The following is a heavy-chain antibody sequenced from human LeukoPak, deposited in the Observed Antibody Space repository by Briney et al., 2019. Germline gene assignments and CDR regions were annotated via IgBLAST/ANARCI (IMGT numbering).Heavy chain of an antibody. D-gene: IGHD4-23*01. J-gene: IGHJ4*02. CDR2: INHSGST. Sequence: SETLSLTCAVYGGSFSGYYWSWIRQPPGKGLEWTGEINHSGSTNYNPSLKSRVTLSVDTSKNQFSLKLSSVAAADTAVYYCARGTTVVTHFDYWGQGTLVTVSS. CDR3: ARGTTVVTHFDY. V-gene: IGHV4-34*01. CDR1: GGSFSGYY.